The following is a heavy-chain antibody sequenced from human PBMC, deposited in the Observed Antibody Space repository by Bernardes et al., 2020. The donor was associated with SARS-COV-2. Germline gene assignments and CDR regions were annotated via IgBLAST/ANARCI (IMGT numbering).Heavy chain of an antibody. CDR1: GFTFSNYW. D-gene: IGHD6-13*01. V-gene: IGHV3-74*03. J-gene: IGHJ5*02. CDR2: ISSDGTST. CDR3: ASSSSWNWLDP. Sequence: GGSLRLSCAASGFTFSNYWMHWVRQAPGKGLVWVSRISSDGTSTTYADSVKGRYTISRDNAKNTLFLQMNSLRAEDAAVYYCASSSSWNWLDPWGQGTLVTVSS.